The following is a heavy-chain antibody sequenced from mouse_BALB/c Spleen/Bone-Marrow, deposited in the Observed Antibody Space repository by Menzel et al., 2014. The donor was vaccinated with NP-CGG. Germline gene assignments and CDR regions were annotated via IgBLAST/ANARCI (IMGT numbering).Heavy chain of an antibody. CDR2: IDPANGNT. Sequence: EVKLMESGAELVKPGASVKLSCTASGFNIKDTYMHWVKQRPELGLGWIGRIDPANGNTKYDPKFQGKATITADTSSNTAYLQLSSLTSEDTAVYYCARREYYAMDYWGQGTSVTVSS. CDR1: GFNIKDTY. J-gene: IGHJ4*01. V-gene: IGHV14-3*02. CDR3: ARREYYAMDY.